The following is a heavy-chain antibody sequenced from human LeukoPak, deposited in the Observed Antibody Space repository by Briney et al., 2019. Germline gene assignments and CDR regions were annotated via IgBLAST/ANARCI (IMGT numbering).Heavy chain of an antibody. CDR3: ARIPYDYGDSYYFDY. D-gene: IGHD4-17*01. CDR2: INAGNGNT. V-gene: IGHV1-3*01. J-gene: IGHJ4*02. CDR1: GYTFTSYA. Sequence: ASVKVSCKASGYTFTSYAIHWVRQAPGQRLEWMGWINAGNGNTKYSQKFQGRVTITRDTSASTAYMELSSLRSEDTAVYYCARIPYDYGDSYYFDYWGQGTLVTVSS.